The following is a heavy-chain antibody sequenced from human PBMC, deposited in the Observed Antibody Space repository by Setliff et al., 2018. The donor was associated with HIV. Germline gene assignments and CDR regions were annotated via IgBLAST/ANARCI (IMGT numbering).Heavy chain of an antibody. Sequence: GGSLRLSCAASGFTFTGYWMHWVRQAPGKGLLWVSRINTDGSSTTYADFVKGRFTISRDDAKNMVYLQMNSLRVEDTAVYYCTRDYRNLGFDLWGRGSLVTVSS. CDR1: GFTFTGYW. V-gene: IGHV3-74*01. CDR3: TRDYRNLGFDL. D-gene: IGHD4-4*01. J-gene: IGHJ2*01. CDR2: INTDGSST.